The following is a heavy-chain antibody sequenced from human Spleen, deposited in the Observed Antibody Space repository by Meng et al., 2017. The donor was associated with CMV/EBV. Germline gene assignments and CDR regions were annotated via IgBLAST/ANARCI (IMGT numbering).Heavy chain of an antibody. D-gene: IGHD2-15*01. J-gene: IGHJ4*02. Sequence: SETLSLTCAVYGGSFSGYCWNWIRQPPGKGLEWIGEINDSGNTNYNPSLKSRVTISVDTSKNQFSLRLNSVTAADTAVYYCAGGLERRYCSGGSCLVTPDYFDYWGQGTLVTVSS. CDR2: INDSGNT. V-gene: IGHV4-34*01. CDR1: GGSFSGYC. CDR3: AGGLERRYCSGGSCLVTPDYFDY.